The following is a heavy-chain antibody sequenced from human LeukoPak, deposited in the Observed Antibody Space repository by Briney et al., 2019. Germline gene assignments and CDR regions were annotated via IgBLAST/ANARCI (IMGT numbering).Heavy chain of an antibody. CDR3: ARGFGDWGFGELFPTF. J-gene: IGHJ4*02. D-gene: IGHD3-10*01. CDR2: ISSSGTTI. Sequence: GGSLRLSCAASGFTFSSYEMNWVRQAPGKGLEWVSYISSSGTTIYYADSVRGRFTISRDNAKNSLYLQMNSLRAEDTAVYYCARGFGDWGFGELFPTFWGQGTLVTVSS. V-gene: IGHV3-48*03. CDR1: GFTFSSYE.